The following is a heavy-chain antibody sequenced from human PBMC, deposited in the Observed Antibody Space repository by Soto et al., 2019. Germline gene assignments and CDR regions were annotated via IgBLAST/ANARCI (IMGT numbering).Heavy chain of an antibody. CDR2: ISYDGSNK. J-gene: IGHJ2*01. CDR1: GFTFSGYG. Sequence: QVQLVESGGGVVQPGRSLRLSCAASGFTFSGYGMHWVRQAPGKGLEGVAVISYDGSNKYYADSVKGRFTISRDNSKNTLYLQMNSLRAEDTAVYYCAKVSYGDYVAYHKATWYFDLWGRGTLVTVSS. D-gene: IGHD4-17*01. CDR3: AKVSYGDYVAYHKATWYFDL. V-gene: IGHV3-30*18.